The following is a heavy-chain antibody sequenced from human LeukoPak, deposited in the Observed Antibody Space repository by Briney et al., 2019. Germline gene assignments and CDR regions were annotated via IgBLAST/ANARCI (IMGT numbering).Heavy chain of an antibody. CDR1: GFTFSSYW. V-gene: IGHV3-23*01. Sequence: GGSLRLSCAASGFTFSSYWMTWVRQAPGKGLEWVSVISDSGDNTYYADSVKGRFTVSRDNSRDTLYLQMNSLRAEDTALYYCAKKIGTGPGHNWFDPWGQGTLVTVSS. D-gene: IGHD2-8*02. CDR2: ISDSGDNT. CDR3: AKKIGTGPGHNWFDP. J-gene: IGHJ5*02.